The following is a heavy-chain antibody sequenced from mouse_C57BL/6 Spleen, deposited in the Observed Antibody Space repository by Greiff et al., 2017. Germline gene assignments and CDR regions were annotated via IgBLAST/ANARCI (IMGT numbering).Heavy chain of an antibody. CDR1: GYAFSSSW. Sequence: QVQLQQSGPELVKPGASVKISCKASGYAFSSSWMNWVKQRPGKGLEWIGRIYPGDGDTNYNGKFKGKATLTADKSSSTAYMQPSRLTSEDSAVYFGARAEPDVWGTGTTVTVAS. V-gene: IGHV1-82*01. J-gene: IGHJ1*03. CDR3: ARAEPDV. CDR2: IYPGDGDT.